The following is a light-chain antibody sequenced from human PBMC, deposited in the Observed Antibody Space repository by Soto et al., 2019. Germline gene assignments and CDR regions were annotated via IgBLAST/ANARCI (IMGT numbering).Light chain of an antibody. CDR2: AAS. Sequence: IQLTQSPSSLSASAGDRVTITCRASQGISSYLAWYQQKPGKAPKLLIHAASTLQSGVPSRFSGTGSGTDFTLTISSLQPEDFATYYCQQFDTYPRTFGPGTKADIK. CDR1: QGISSY. CDR3: QQFDTYPRT. V-gene: IGKV1-9*01. J-gene: IGKJ3*01.